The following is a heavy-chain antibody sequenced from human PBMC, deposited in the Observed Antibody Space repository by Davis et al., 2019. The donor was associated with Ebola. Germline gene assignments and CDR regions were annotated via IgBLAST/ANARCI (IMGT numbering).Heavy chain of an antibody. CDR2: IYTGGTT. Sequence: PGGSLRLSCAASGFTVTSNYMSWVRQAPGKGLECVSLIYTGGTTYYADSVKGRFTISRDNSKNTLYLQMNSLRAEGTAVYYCARTNLRVRACVHNLNFDIWGQGTMVTVSS. CDR1: GFTVTSNY. V-gene: IGHV3-53*01. CDR3: ARTNLRVRACVHNLNFDI. J-gene: IGHJ3*02. D-gene: IGHD1-14*01.